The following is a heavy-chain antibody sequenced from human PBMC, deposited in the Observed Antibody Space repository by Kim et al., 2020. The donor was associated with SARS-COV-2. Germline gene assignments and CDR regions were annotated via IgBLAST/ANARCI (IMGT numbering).Heavy chain of an antibody. CDR2: ST. Sequence: STYYAASVKCRFTISRENSKNTLYLQKNSLRAEDTAVYYCNSGSYYYFDYWGQGNLVTVSS. D-gene: IGHD1-26*01. V-gene: IGHV3-23*01. CDR3: NSGSYYYFDY. J-gene: IGHJ4*02.